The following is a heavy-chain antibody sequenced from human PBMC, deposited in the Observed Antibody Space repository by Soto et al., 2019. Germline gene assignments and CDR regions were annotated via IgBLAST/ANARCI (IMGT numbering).Heavy chain of an antibody. J-gene: IGHJ6*03. Sequence: PGGSLRLSCAASGFTFSDYYMSWIRQAPGKGLEWVSYISSSGSTIYYADSVKGRFTISRDNAKNSLYLQMNSLRAEDTAVYYCATTPLTYDSPRPYYYMDVWGKGTTVTVSS. CDR3: ATTPLTYDSPRPYYYMDV. CDR1: GFTFSDYY. D-gene: IGHD3-9*01. V-gene: IGHV3-11*01. CDR2: ISSSGSTI.